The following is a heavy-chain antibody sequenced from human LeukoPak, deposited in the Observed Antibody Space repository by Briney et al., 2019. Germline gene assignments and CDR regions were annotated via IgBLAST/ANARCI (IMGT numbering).Heavy chain of an antibody. CDR1: GFTFSDYY. D-gene: IGHD7-27*01. Sequence: GGSLRLSCAASGFTFSDYYMSWIRQVPGKGLEWVSYITSSGDTIYYADSVKGRFTISRDIPENSVYLQMDSLRAEDTAVYYCAREGGNWGEGYFDYWGQGTLVTVSS. CDR3: AREGGNWGEGYFDY. J-gene: IGHJ4*02. CDR2: ITSSGDTI. V-gene: IGHV3-11*01.